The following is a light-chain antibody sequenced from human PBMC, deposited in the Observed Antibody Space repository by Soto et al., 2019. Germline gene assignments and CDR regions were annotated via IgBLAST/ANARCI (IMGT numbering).Light chain of an antibody. CDR2: AAS. CDR1: QVFSSY. Sequence: AIRVTQGPSSLSASTGDRVTITGRASQVFSSYFDWYQQKPGKAPKLLIYAASISQSGVPSRFSGGGCGTHSTFTISSMQPEDIATYYCQQYHSLPERLTFGGGTKVDIK. CDR3: QQYHSLPERLT. J-gene: IGKJ4*01. V-gene: IGKV1-8*01.